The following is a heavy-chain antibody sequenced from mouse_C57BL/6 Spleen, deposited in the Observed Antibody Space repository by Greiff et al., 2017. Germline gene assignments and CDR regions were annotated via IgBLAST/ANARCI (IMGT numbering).Heavy chain of an antibody. CDR1: GYAFSSSW. D-gene: IGHD2-1*01. J-gene: IGHJ3*01. Sequence: QVQLKESGPELVKPGASVKISCKASGYAFSSSWMNWVKQRPGKGLEWIGRIYPGDGDTNYNGKFKGKATLTADKSSSTAYMQLSSLTSEDSAVYFCARFYYGKTLFAYWGQGTLVTVSA. V-gene: IGHV1-82*01. CDR3: ARFYYGKTLFAY. CDR2: IYPGDGDT.